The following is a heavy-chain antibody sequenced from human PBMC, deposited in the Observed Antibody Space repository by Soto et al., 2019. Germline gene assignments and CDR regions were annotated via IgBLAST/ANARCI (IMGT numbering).Heavy chain of an antibody. CDR3: ARDRDSSGYYYDY. CDR2: IYYSGST. Sequence: SETLSITCTVSGGSISSYYWSWIRQPPGKGLEWIGYIYYSGSTNYNPSLKSRVTISVDTSKNQFSLKLSSVTAADTAVYYCARDRDSSGYYYDYWGQGTLVTVSS. V-gene: IGHV4-59*01. J-gene: IGHJ4*02. D-gene: IGHD3-22*01. CDR1: GGSISSYY.